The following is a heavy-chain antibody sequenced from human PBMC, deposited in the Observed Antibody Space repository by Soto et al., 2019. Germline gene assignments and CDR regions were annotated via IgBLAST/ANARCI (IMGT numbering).Heavy chain of an antibody. D-gene: IGHD2-2*02. CDR1: GYTFTSYG. CDR2: ISAYNGNT. CDR3: ARDLAEIGYCSSTSCYTGWFDP. Sequence: ASVKVSCKASGYTFTSYGISWVRQAPGQGLEWMGWISAYNGNTNYAQKLQGRVTMTTDTSTSTAYMELRSLRSDDTAVYYCARDLAEIGYCSSTSCYTGWFDPWGQGTLVTVSS. V-gene: IGHV1-18*04. J-gene: IGHJ5*02.